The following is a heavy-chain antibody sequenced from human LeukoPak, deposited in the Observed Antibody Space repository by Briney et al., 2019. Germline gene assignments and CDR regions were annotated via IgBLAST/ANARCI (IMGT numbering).Heavy chain of an antibody. J-gene: IGHJ6*02. CDR3: AKGTGITIFGYGMDV. CDR2: ISGSGGST. Sequence: PGGSLRLSCAASGFTFSSYAMSWVRQAPGKGLEWVSAISGSGGSTYYADSVKGRFTISRGKSKNTLYLQMNSLRAEDTAVYYCAKGTGITIFGYGMDVWGQGTTVTVSS. CDR1: GFTFSSYA. V-gene: IGHV3-23*01. D-gene: IGHD3-3*01.